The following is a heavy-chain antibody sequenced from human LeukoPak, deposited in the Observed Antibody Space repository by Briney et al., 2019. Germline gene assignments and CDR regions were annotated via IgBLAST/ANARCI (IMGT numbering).Heavy chain of an antibody. V-gene: IGHV4-4*08. CDR2: IYTTDST. D-gene: IGHD1-26*01. Sequence: SETLSLTRTVSGGFIDDYYWSWIRQSPGKGLEWIGNIYTTDSTNYNPSLKSRVTISVDTSMRQSSLKLSSVTAADTAVYYCARPGSSTFWNLDLWGRGTLVIVSS. CDR3: ARPGSSTFWNLDL. J-gene: IGHJ2*01. CDR1: GGFIDDYY.